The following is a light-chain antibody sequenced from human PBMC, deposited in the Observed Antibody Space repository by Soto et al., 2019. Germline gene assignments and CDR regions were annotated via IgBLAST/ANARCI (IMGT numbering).Light chain of an antibody. Sequence: EIVFTQSPGTLSLSPGQRATLSWRASESISRDYLAWYQQILGQAPRLLIYGASSGATGIPDRFSGSGSGTDFTLTISRLEPEDFAIYYCQQYGGVPYTFGQGTKVDI. J-gene: IGKJ2*01. CDR1: ESISRDY. CDR2: GAS. CDR3: QQYGGVPYT. V-gene: IGKV3-20*01.